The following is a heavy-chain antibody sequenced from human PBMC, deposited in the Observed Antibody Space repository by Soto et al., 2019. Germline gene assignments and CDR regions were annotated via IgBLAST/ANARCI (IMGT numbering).Heavy chain of an antibody. D-gene: IGHD3-10*01. V-gene: IGHV3-23*01. CDR1: GLTFSSYA. CDR2: ASGSGGST. CDR3: AKDYYGSGSLYGMDV. Sequence: EVQLLESGGGLVQPGGSLRLSCAVSGLTFSSYAMSWVRQAPGKGLEWVSAASGSGGSTYYADSVKGRFTISRDNSKNPLYLQMNSLRAEDTAVYYCAKDYYGSGSLYGMDVWGQGTTVTVSS. J-gene: IGHJ6*02.